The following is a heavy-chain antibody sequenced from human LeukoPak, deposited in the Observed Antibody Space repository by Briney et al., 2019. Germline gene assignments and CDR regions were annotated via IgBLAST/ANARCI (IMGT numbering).Heavy chain of an antibody. D-gene: IGHD1-26*01. CDR2: INPGADTT. CDR1: GYTFTNYF. J-gene: IGHJ6*02. V-gene: IGHV1-46*01. Sequence: ASVKVSCKASGYTFTNYFMHWVRQAPGQGLEWMGIINPGADTTTYAQKFHGRLTMTRDTSISTAYMELSRLRSDDTAVYYCARVRRGSDYYGMDVWGQGTTVTVSS. CDR3: ARVRRGSDYYGMDV.